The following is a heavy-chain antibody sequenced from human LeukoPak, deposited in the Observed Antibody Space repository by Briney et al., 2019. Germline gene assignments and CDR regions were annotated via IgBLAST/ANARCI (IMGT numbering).Heavy chain of an antibody. CDR3: TRDDVLRFLGWLPTPYYYYYGMDV. D-gene: IGHD3-3*01. V-gene: IGHV3-49*03. CDR1: GFTFGDYA. CDR2: IRSKAYGGTT. J-gene: IGHJ6*02. Sequence: GGSLRLSCTASGFTFGDYAMSWFRQAPGKGLEWVGFIRSKAYGGTTEYAASVKGRFTISRDDSKSIAYLQMNSLKTEDTAVYYCTRDDVLRFLGWLPTPYYYYYGMDVWGQGTTVTVSS.